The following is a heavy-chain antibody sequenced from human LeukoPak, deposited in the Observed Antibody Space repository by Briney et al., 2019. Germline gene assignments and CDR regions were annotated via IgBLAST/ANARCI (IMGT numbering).Heavy chain of an antibody. CDR3: ARWHGSGRYFHY. CDR1: GGSIRNYY. D-gene: IGHD6-19*01. J-gene: IGHJ4*02. V-gene: IGHV4-59*01. Sequence: SETLSLTCTVSGGSIRNYYWNWIRQPPGKGLEWVGYTSDSGSTYYNPSLKSRVTISVDTSNNQFSLKLTSATAADTAVYYCARWHGSGRYFHYWGQGTLVTVSS. CDR2: TSDSGST.